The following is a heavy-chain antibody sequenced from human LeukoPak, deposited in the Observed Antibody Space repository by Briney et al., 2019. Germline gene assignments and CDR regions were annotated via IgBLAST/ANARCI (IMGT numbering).Heavy chain of an antibody. Sequence: SVKVSCKASGTTFSRSAISWVRQAPGQGLEWMGGVIPILGTTNYAQKFQDRVSITTDESTSTAYMEVSSLRSVDTAVYYCARDDGSATLGFDSWGQGTLVTVSS. V-gene: IGHV1-69*05. CDR3: ARDDGSATLGFDS. CDR1: GTTFSRSA. J-gene: IGHJ4*02. CDR2: VIPILGTT. D-gene: IGHD1-26*01.